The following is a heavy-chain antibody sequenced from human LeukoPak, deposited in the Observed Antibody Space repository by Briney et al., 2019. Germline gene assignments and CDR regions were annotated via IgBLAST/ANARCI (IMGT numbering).Heavy chain of an antibody. CDR1: GGSIDSVGSY. CDR3: ARDRSYGSGSYYRPPYYYYYGMDV. D-gene: IGHD3-10*01. J-gene: IGHJ6*02. CDR2: ISYSGST. V-gene: IGHV4-31*03. Sequence: PSQTLSLTCTVSGGSIDSVGSYWGWIRQHPGKGLEWIAYISYSGSTYYNPSLKSRVTISVDTSKNQFSLKLSSVTAADTAVYYCARDRSYGSGSYYRPPYYYYYGMDVWGQGTTVTVSS.